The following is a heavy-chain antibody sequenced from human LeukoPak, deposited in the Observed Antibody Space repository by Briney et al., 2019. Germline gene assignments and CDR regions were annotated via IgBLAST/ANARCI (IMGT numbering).Heavy chain of an antibody. CDR3: ARDQEAFDY. CDR1: GYSFTRNY. V-gene: IGHV1-46*01. CDR2: IYPRDGST. J-gene: IGHJ4*02. Sequence: ASVKVSCKASGYSFTRNYIHWVRQATGQGLEWMGMIYPRDGSTSYAQKFQGRVTVTRDTSTSTVHMELSGLRSEDTAVYYCARDQEAFDYWGQGTLVTVSS.